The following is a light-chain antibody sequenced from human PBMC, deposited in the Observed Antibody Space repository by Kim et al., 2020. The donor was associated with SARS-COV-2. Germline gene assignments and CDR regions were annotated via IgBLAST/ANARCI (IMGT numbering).Light chain of an antibody. V-gene: IGKV1-27*01. Sequence: DIQMTQSPSSLSASVGDRVTITCRASQGISNDLAWYQQKPEKVPKLLIFAASASQSGVPSRFSGSGYGTDFTLTISFLQPEDGTTYYSQKYNGAPWTFCQWTKLEIK. J-gene: IGKJ1*01. CDR1: QGISND. CDR2: AAS. CDR3: QKYNGAPWT.